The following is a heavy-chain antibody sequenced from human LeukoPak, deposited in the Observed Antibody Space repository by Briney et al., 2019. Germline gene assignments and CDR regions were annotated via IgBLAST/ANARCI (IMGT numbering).Heavy chain of an antibody. CDR3: ARIKRTHYYDSSGPEDY. CDR1: GYTFTSYG. V-gene: IGHV1-69*13. CDR2: IIPIFGTA. D-gene: IGHD3-22*01. J-gene: IGHJ4*02. Sequence: SVKVSCKASGYTFTSYGFSWVRQAPGQGLEWMGGIIPIFGTANYAQKFQGRVTITADESTSTAYMELSSLRSEDTAVYYCARIKRTHYYDSSGPEDYWGQGTLVTVSS.